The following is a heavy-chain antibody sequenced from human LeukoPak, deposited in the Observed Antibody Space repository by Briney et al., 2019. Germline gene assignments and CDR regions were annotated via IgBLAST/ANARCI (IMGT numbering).Heavy chain of an antibody. V-gene: IGHV4-59*08. CDR2: IYYTGST. CDR1: GGSFSGYY. CDR3: ARHVPQDYDILTGYRGDAFDV. J-gene: IGHJ3*01. Sequence: PSETLSLTCAVYGGSFSGYYWSWIRQPPGKGLEWIGYIYYTGSTSYNPSLQSRVTISVDTSKNQFSLKLSSVTAADTAVYYCARHVPQDYDILTGYRGDAFDVGGQGTMVTVSS. D-gene: IGHD3-9*01.